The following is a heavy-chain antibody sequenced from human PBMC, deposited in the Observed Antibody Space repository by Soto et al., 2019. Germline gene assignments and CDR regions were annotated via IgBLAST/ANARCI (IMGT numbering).Heavy chain of an antibody. D-gene: IGHD6-13*01. CDR1: GGTFGIYA. CDR3: ARSLYSSSWYHSGNSYYYYGMDV. CDR2: IIAFSDIV. V-gene: IGHV1-69*13. J-gene: IGHJ6*02. Sequence: SVKVSCKASGGTFGIYAITWVRQAPGQGLEWMGGIIAFSDIVNYTQKLQGRVTITADESTSTAYLDLSSLRSDDTAVYYCARSLYSSSWYHSGNSYYYYGMDVWGQGTTVTVSS.